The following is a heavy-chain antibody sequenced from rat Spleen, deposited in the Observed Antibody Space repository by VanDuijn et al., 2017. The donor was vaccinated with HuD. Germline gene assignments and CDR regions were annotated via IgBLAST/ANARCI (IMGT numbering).Heavy chain of an antibody. CDR1: GFTFSDSN. D-gene: IGHD1-12*02. Sequence: EVQLVESGGDLVQPGRSLKLSCTASGFTFSDSNMAWVRQAPKKGLEWVATITYDGAHTYYRDSVKGRFTISRDNARRSLFLQMDSLRSEDTATYYCARVGIVITSGVTDAWGQGTSVAVSS. CDR3: ARVGIVITSGVTDA. CDR2: ITYDGAHT. V-gene: IGHV5-7*01. J-gene: IGHJ4*01.